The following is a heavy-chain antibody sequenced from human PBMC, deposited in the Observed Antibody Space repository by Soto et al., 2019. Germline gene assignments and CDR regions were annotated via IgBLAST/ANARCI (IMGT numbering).Heavy chain of an antibody. Sequence: GESLKISCKVSGYSFTSYWISWVRQMPGKGLEWMGRIDPSDSYTNYSPSFQGHVTISADKSISTAYLQWSSLKASDTAMYYCASLRSSTRIVVPAAVGYYYGMDVWGQGTRVTVSS. J-gene: IGHJ6*02. D-gene: IGHD2-2*01. CDR3: ASLRSSTRIVVPAAVGYYYGMDV. CDR1: GYSFTSYW. V-gene: IGHV5-10-1*01. CDR2: IDPSDSYT.